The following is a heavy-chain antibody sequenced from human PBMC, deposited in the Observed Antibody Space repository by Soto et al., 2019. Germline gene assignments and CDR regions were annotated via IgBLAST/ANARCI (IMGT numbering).Heavy chain of an antibody. CDR2: IYYSGST. Sequence: LSLTCAVSGYSISSSNWWGWIRQPPGKGLEWIGYIYYSGSTYYNPSLKSRVTMSVDTSKNQFSLKLSSVTAVDTAVYYCARIRGDQNNGFDYWGQGILVTVSS. J-gene: IGHJ4*02. CDR1: GYSISSSNW. V-gene: IGHV4-28*01. CDR3: ARIRGDQNNGFDY. D-gene: IGHD7-27*01.